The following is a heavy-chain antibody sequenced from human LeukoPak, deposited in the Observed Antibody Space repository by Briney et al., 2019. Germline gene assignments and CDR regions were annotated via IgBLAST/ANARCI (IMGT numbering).Heavy chain of an antibody. CDR1: GFNFDNAW. Sequence: GGSLRLSCATSGFNFDNAWMNWVRQAPGKGLEWVGRIRSNSDGGAIDYAAPVKGRFALSRDDSKNTLYLQMNSLQTEDTAMYYCATDFYDSTWGQGTLVTVSS. D-gene: IGHD2/OR15-2a*01. J-gene: IGHJ5*02. V-gene: IGHV3-15*07. CDR3: ATDFYDST. CDR2: IRSNSDGGAI.